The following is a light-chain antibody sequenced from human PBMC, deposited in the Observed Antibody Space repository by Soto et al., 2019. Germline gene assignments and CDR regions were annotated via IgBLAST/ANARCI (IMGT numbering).Light chain of an antibody. CDR3: QQLNSYPSIT. Sequence: DIQLTQSHYTLSASLGDRFTLTCLASQGISSYLAWYQQKPGKAPKLLIYAASTLQSGVPSRFSGSGSGTDFTLTISSLQPEDFATYYCQQLNSYPSITFGQGTRLEIK. J-gene: IGKJ5*01. V-gene: IGKV1-9*01. CDR2: AAS. CDR1: QGISSY.